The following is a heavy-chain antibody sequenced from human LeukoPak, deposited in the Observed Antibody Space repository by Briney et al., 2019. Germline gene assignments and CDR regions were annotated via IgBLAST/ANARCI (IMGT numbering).Heavy chain of an antibody. CDR1: GYTFTSYD. V-gene: IGHV1-8*01. J-gene: IGHJ5*02. CDR3: ARLAARSPDLFDP. Sequence: GASVKVSCKASGYTFTSYDINWVRQATGQGLEWMGWMNPNSGNTGYAQKFQGRVTMTRNTSISTAYMELSSLRSEDTAVYYCARLAARSPDLFDPWGQGTLVTVSS. CDR2: MNPNSGNT. D-gene: IGHD6-6*01.